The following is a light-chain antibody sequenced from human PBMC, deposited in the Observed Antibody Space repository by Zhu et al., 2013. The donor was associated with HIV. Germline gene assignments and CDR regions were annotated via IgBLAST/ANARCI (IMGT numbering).Light chain of an antibody. CDR1: NSNIGSNT. Sequence: QSVLTQPPSASETPGQRVTISCSGSNSNIGSNTVNWYQQLPGTAPKLLIYSNNQRPSGVPDRFSGSKSGTPASLAISGLQSEDEADYYCQSYDNSLTSSVFGGGTKLTVL. CDR3: QSYDNSLTSSV. J-gene: IGLJ2*01. CDR2: SNN. V-gene: IGLV1-44*01.